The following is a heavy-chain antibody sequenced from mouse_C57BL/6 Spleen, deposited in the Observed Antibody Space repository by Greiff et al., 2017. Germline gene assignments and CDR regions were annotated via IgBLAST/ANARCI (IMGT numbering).Heavy chain of an antibody. D-gene: IGHD2-3*01. J-gene: IGHJ3*01. CDR1: GYTFTSYW. Sequence: QVQLQQSGAELVMPGASVKLSCKASGYTFTSYWMHWVKQRPGQGLEWIGEIDPSDSYTNYNQKFKGKSTLTVDKSSSTAYMQLSSLTSEDSAVYYCARSYDGYPPFAYWGQGTLVTVSA. CDR2: IDPSDSYT. V-gene: IGHV1-69*01. CDR3: ARSYDGYPPFAY.